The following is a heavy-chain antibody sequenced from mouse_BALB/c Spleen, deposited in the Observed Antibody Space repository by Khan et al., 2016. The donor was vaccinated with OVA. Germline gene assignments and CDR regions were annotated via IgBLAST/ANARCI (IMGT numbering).Heavy chain of an antibody. CDR3: ARGYEFFPY. V-gene: IGHV1-26*01. Sequence: VHVKQSGPDLVKPGASVKISCKASGYSFTVYYMTWVKQSHGKSLEWIGRVNPNTGDTNYNHNFTGKAILTVDKSSNTAYMELSSRTSVDSAVWYCARGYEFFPYWGQGTLVTVSA. J-gene: IGHJ3*01. D-gene: IGHD2-12*01. CDR2: VNPNTGDT. CDR1: GYSFTVYY.